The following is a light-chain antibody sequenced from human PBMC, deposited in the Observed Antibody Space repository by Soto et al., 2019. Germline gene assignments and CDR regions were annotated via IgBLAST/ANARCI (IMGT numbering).Light chain of an antibody. J-gene: IGKJ2*01. CDR3: QQSYTPPHT. Sequence: DIQMTQSPPSLSASVGDKVTITCRPSQSISHCLNWYQQKPGKAPKLLIYTASSLQSGVPSRFSGSGSGTHFTLTVSSLQPEDSATYFCQQSYTPPHTFGQGTKLEIK. CDR2: TAS. CDR1: QSISHC. V-gene: IGKV1-39*01.